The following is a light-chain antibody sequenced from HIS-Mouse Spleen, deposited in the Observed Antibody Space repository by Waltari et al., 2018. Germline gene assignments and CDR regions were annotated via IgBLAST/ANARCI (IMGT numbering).Light chain of an antibody. V-gene: IGLV3-21*03. J-gene: IGLJ2*01. CDR2: ADS. CDR3: QVWDSSSDHVV. CDR1: NIGSKS. Sequence: SYVLTQPPSVSVAPGKTARITCGGNNIGSKSVHWYQQKPGQAPVLVVYADSDRPSGMPERVSGSNSGNTATLTISRVEAGDEADYYCQVWDSSSDHVVFGGGTKLTVL.